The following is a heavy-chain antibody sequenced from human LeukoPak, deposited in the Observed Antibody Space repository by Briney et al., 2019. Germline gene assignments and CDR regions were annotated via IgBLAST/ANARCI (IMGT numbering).Heavy chain of an antibody. D-gene: IGHD5-12*01. V-gene: IGHV4-61*01. CDR2: IYSSGST. CDR3: ARVIGYSGYDAFDY. J-gene: IGHJ4*02. Sequence: PSETLSLTCNVSGGSVRSGSYYWTWIRQPPGKGLEWIGYIYSSGSTNYNPSLKSRVTISEGTSEDQFSLKMNSVTAADTAVYYCARVIGYSGYDAFDYWGQGTLVAVSS. CDR1: GGSVRSGSYY.